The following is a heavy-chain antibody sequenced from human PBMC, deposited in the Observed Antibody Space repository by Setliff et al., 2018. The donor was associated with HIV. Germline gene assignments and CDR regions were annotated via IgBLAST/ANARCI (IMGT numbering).Heavy chain of an antibody. CDR1: GYTFSSYG. V-gene: IGHV1-18*01. J-gene: IGHJ4*02. Sequence: ASVKVSCKAAGYTFSSYGISWVRQTPGQGLEWMGWISANGKKYYSPKVHDRLSLTIDITTTTAHLQLRNLRSDDTAVYFCAREVPSNTGSYYKKYWGQGTLVTVSS. CDR3: AREVPSNTGSYYKKY. D-gene: IGHD3-10*01. CDR2: ISANGKK.